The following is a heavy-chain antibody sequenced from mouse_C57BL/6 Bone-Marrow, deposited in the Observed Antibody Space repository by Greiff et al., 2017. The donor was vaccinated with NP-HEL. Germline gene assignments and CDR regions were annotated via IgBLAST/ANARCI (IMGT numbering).Heavy chain of an antibody. J-gene: IGHJ3*01. D-gene: IGHD2-2*01. CDR2: IDPSDSYT. Sequence: QVQLQQPGAELVRPGTSVKLSCKASGYTFTSYWMHWVKQRPGQGLEWIGVIDPSDSYTNYNQKFKGKATLTVDTSSSTAYMQLSSLTSEDSAVYDCARVSTRVRWCAYGGQGTRVTVSA. V-gene: IGHV1-59*01. CDR3: ARVSTRVRWCAY. CDR1: GYTFTSYW.